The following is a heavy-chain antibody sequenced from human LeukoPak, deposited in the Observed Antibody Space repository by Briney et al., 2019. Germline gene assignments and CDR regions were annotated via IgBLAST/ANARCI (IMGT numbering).Heavy chain of an antibody. CDR2: IYYSGST. CDR3: ASAYCGGDCDAFDI. V-gene: IGHV4-30-4*08. Sequence: SETLSLTCTVSGGSISSSSYYWGWIRQPPGKGLEWIGYIYYSGSTYYNPSLKSRVTISVDTSKNQFSLKLSSVTAADTAVYYCASAYCGGDCDAFDIWGQGTMVTVSS. D-gene: IGHD2-21*02. CDR1: GGSISSSSYY. J-gene: IGHJ3*02.